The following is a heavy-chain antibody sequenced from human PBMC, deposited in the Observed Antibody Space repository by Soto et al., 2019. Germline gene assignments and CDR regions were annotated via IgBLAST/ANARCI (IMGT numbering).Heavy chain of an antibody. J-gene: IGHJ4*02. CDR2: ISYDGSNK. V-gene: IGHV3-30-3*01. Sequence: QVQLVESGGGVVQPGRSLRLSCAASGFTFSSYAMHWVRQAPGKGLEWVAVISYDGSNKYYADSVKGRFTISRDNSKNTLYLQMNSLRAEDTAVYYCARDGKVPRVNIQVPDYWGQGTLVTVSS. CDR3: ARDGKVPRVNIQVPDY. CDR1: GFTFSSYA. D-gene: IGHD1-26*01.